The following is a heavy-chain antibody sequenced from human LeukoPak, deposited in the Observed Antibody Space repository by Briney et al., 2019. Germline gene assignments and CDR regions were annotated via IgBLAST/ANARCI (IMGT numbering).Heavy chain of an antibody. D-gene: IGHD6-19*01. CDR3: ARVRVTSGWYLDY. CDR2: IYYSGST. J-gene: IGHJ4*02. V-gene: IGHV4-59*01. Sequence: SETLSLTCTVSGGSISSYYWSWIRQPPGKGLEWIGYIYYSGSTNYNPSLKSRVTISVDTSKNQFSLKLSSVTAADTAVYYCARVRVTSGWYLDYWGQGTLVTVSS. CDR1: GGSISSYY.